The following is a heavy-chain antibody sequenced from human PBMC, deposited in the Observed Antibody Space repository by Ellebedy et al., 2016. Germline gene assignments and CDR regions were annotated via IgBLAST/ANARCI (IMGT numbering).Heavy chain of an antibody. CDR1: GYTFTSYA. Sequence: ASVKVSCKASGYTFTSYAMHWVRQAPGQRLEWMGWINAGNGNTKYSQKFQGRVTITRDTSASKAYMELSRLRSEDTAVYYCARFSAAGTSGYDYWGQGTLVTVSS. CDR2: INAGNGNT. V-gene: IGHV1-3*01. J-gene: IGHJ4*02. CDR3: ARFSAAGTSGYDY. D-gene: IGHD6-13*01.